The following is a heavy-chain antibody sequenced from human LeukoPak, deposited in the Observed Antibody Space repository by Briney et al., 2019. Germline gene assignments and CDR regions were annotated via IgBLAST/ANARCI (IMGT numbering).Heavy chain of an antibody. CDR3: AKGVLDGVVIIYFDY. D-gene: IGHD3-3*01. CDR1: GFTFSSYA. J-gene: IGHJ4*02. V-gene: IGHV3-23*01. CDR2: ISGSGGST. Sequence: GGSLRLSCAASGFTFSSYAMSWVRQAPGKGLEWVSTISGSGGSTYYADSVKGRFTISRDNSKNTLYLQMNSLRAEDTAVYFCAKGVLDGVVIIYFDYWGQGTLVTVSS.